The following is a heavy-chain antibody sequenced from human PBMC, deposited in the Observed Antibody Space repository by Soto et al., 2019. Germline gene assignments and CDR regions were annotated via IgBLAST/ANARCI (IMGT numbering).Heavy chain of an antibody. J-gene: IGHJ4*02. Sequence: QVQLQESGPGLVRPSGALSVTCAVSGDSISRSHWWSWVRQSPGKGLEWIGEISHSGITNYNPSLKSRVTISGDKSKNQLSLNLTSVTAADTAVYYCARVRYDRSGFDHWGQGTLVCVSS. V-gene: IGHV4-4*02. CDR3: ARVRYDRSGFDH. CDR1: GDSISRSHW. D-gene: IGHD3-22*01. CDR2: ISHSGIT.